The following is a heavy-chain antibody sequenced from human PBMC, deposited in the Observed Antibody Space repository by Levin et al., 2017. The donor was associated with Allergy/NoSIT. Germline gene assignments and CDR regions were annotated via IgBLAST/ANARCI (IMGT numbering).Heavy chain of an antibody. V-gene: IGHV1-24*01. CDR1: GYSVTELS. D-gene: IGHD6-19*01. CDR3: ASGSDSRGWYGGAFDI. J-gene: IGHJ3*02. CDR2: FDPEDSQT. Sequence: ASVKVSCRVSGYSVTELSMHWVRQAPGKGLEWMGGFDPEDSQTISAQKFKGRVTMTEDTSTDTAYMELSSLRSEDTAVYYCASGSDSRGWYGGAFDIWGQGTMVTVSS.